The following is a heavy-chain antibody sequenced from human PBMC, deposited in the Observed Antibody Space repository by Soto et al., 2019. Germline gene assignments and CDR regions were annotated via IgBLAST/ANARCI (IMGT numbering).Heavy chain of an antibody. V-gene: IGHV1-69*13. CDR2: IIPIFGTA. Sequence: SVKGSRKASGGTFSSYAISWVRQAPGQGLEWMGGIIPIFGTANYAQKFQGRVTITADESTSTAYMELSSLRSEDTAVYYCHLSSQTDAFDIWGQGTMVTVSS. CDR1: GGTFSSYA. J-gene: IGHJ3*02. D-gene: IGHD3-16*02. CDR3: HLSSQTDAFDI.